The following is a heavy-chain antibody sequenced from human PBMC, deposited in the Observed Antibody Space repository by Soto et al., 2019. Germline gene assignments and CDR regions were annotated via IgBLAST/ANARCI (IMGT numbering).Heavy chain of an antibody. CDR1: GFSLPTSGKC. Sequence: SGPTLGDPTQTLTPTCPFSGFSLPTSGKCVNWIRQPPGKALEWLARIDWDDDKYYSTSLKTRLTISKDTSKNQVVLTMTNMDPVDTATYYCARQKGGGPYYYYMDVWGKGTTVTVSS. V-gene: IGHV2-70*11. J-gene: IGHJ6*03. CDR2: IDWDDDK. D-gene: IGHD1-26*01. CDR3: ARQKGGGPYYYYMDV.